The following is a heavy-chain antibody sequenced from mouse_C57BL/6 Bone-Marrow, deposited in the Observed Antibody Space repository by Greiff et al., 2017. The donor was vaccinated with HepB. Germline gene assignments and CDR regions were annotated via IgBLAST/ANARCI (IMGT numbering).Heavy chain of an antibody. D-gene: IGHD1-1*01. CDR1: GYTFTSYG. V-gene: IGHV1-81*01. Sequence: QVQLQQSGAELARPGASVKLSCKASGYTFTSYGISWVKQRTGQGLEWIGEIYPRSGNTYYNEKFKGKATLTVDKSSSTAYMELSSLTSEDSAVYYWARGYYGSSPAGFAYWGQGTPVTVSA. CDR3: ARGYYGSSPAGFAY. CDR2: IYPRSGNT. J-gene: IGHJ3*01.